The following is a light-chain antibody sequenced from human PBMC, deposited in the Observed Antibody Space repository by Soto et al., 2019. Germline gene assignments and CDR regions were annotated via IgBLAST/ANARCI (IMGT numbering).Light chain of an antibody. CDR2: WAS. Sequence: DILMTQSPDSLAVSLGERATINCKSSQSVLYSSNNKNYLAWYQQKPGQPPKLLIYWASTRESGVPDRFSGSGSGTDFTLTISSLQAEDVAVYYCQQYYSTPPVTFGGGTKVDIK. CDR1: QSVLYSSNNKNY. J-gene: IGKJ4*01. CDR3: QQYYSTPPVT. V-gene: IGKV4-1*01.